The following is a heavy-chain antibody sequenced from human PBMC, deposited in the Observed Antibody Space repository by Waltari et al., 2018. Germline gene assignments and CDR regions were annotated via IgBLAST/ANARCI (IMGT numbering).Heavy chain of an antibody. CDR3: ARAAYDSSGYYYGDFDY. D-gene: IGHD3-22*01. Sequence: EVQLAESGGGVVRPGGSLRLSCAASGFSFDAYGLSWVRQAPGKGLEWVAGIDWNGDRTSYADSVKGRLTISRDNAKNSLYLQMDSLRAEDTALYHCARAAYDSSGYYYGDFDYWGQGTLVSVSS. J-gene: IGHJ4*02. CDR2: IDWNGDRT. CDR1: GFSFDAYG. V-gene: IGHV3-20*01.